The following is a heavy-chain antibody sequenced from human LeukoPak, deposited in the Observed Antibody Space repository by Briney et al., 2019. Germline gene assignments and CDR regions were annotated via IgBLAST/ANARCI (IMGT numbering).Heavy chain of an antibody. CDR2: ISAYNGNT. V-gene: IGHV1-18*01. Sequence: ASVKVSCKASGYTFTSYGISWVRQAPGQGLEWMGWISAYNGNTNYAQKLQGRVTMTTDTSTCTAYMELRSLRSDDTAVYYCASQYSSNRWSAFDIWGQGTMVTVSS. CDR1: GYTFTSYG. CDR3: ASQYSSNRWSAFDI. D-gene: IGHD6-13*01. J-gene: IGHJ3*02.